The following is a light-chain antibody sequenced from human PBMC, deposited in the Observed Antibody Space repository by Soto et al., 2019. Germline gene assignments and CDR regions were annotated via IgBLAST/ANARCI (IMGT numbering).Light chain of an antibody. V-gene: IGLV1-51*01. CDR3: GAWDSSLSAFV. CDR2: DND. Sequence: QSVLTQPPSVSAAPGQKVTISCSGSNSNIGNNYVSWYQQLPGTAPKLLIYDNDKRPSGIPDRFSGSKSGTSATLGITGLQTGDEADYYCGAWDSSLSAFVFATGTKVTVL. J-gene: IGLJ1*01. CDR1: NSNIGNNY.